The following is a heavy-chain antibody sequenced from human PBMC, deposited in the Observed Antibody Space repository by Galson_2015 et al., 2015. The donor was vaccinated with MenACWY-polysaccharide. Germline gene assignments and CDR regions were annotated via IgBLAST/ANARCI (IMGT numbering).Heavy chain of an antibody. J-gene: IGHJ4*02. D-gene: IGHD6-19*01. V-gene: IGHV3-23*01. Sequence: SLRLSCATSGFTFSSNAMSWVRQAPGKGLEWASAISGTGDSIRYADSVKGRFTISRDASKNTLYLQMSSLRAEDTALYYCAISRGFSSGWKYFDYWGQGTLVTVSA. CDR2: ISGTGDSI. CDR1: GFTFSSNA. CDR3: AISRGFSSGWKYFDY.